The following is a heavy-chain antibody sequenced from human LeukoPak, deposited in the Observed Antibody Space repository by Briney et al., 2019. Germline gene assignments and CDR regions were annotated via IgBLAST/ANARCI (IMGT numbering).Heavy chain of an antibody. CDR3: ARAARDRYRSSWFD. CDR2: INPNSGGT. V-gene: IGHV1-2*04. D-gene: IGHD6-13*01. CDR1: GYTFTGYY. J-gene: IGHJ4*02. Sequence: ASVKVSCKASGYTFTGYYMHWVRQAPGQGLEWMGWINPNSGGTNYAQKFQGWVTMTRDTSISTAYMELSRLRSDDTAVYYCARAARDRYRSSWFDWGQGTLVTVSS.